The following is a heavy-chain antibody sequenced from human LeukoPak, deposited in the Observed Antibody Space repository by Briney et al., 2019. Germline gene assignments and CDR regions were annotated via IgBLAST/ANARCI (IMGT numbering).Heavy chain of an antibody. CDR2: IYYSGST. J-gene: IGHJ5*02. CDR1: GGSISSSSYY. D-gene: IGHD3-10*01. V-gene: IGHV4-39*01. CDR3: ARQGVTMVRGVSEINWFDP. Sequence: SETLSLTCTVSGGSISSSSYYWGWIRQPPGKGLEWIGSIYYSGSTYYNPSLKSRVTISVDTSKNQSSLKLSSVTAADTAVYYCARQGVTMVRGVSEINWFDPWGQGTLVTVSS.